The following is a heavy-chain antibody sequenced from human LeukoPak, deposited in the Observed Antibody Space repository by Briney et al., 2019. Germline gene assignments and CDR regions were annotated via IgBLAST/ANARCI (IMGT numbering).Heavy chain of an antibody. CDR1: AYSMTRGYY. D-gene: IGHD2-8*01. J-gene: IGHJ6*03. CDR2: IYHTGST. CDR3: ARVFSPPMVNGYSYYMDV. Sequence: PSETLSLTCTVSAYSMTRGYYWGWIRQPPGKGLECIGNIYHTGSTFYNPSLKSRVTISVDTSSNQFSLKLTSVTAADTAVYYCARVFSPPMVNGYSYYMDVWGRGTSVTVS. V-gene: IGHV4-38-2*02.